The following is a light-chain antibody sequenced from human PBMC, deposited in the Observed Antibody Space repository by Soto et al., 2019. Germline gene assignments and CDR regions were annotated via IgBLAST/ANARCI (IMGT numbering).Light chain of an antibody. CDR2: EVS. V-gene: IGLV2-14*01. CDR3: SSYTSGSTLVV. J-gene: IGLJ2*01. Sequence: QSALTQPASVSGSPGQSITISCTGTSSDVGGYNYVSWYQQHPGKAPKLMIYEVSNRPSEVSNRFSGSRSGNTASLTISGRQAEDVGNYYCSSYTSGSTLVVFGGGTKLTVL. CDR1: SSDVGGYNY.